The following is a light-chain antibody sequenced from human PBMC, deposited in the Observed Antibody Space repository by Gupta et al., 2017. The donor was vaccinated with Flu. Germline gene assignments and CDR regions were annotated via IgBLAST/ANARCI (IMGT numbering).Light chain of an antibody. CDR2: AAS. J-gene: IGKJ2*01. CDR1: QGVNTW. CDR3: QQYDNYPLT. V-gene: IGKV1D-16*01. Sequence: PSSLSASMGDSVTITCRASQGVNTWLAWYQQKPGEAPKSLIYAASNLQSGVPSRFTGSGSGTEFSLTINNLQPEDSATYYCQQYDNYPLTFGHGTRLEI.